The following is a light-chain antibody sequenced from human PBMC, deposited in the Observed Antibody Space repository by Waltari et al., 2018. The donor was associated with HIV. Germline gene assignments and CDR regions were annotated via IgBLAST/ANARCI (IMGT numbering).Light chain of an antibody. CDR2: DVS. Sequence: PKLMIYDVSNRPSGVSNRFSASKSGNTASLTISGLQAEDEADYYCCSYTGSGSLWVFGGGTKLTVL. CDR3: CSYTGSGSLWV. J-gene: IGLJ3*02. V-gene: IGLV2-14*03.